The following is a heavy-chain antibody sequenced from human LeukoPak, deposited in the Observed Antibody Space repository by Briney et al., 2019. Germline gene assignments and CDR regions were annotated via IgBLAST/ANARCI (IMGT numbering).Heavy chain of an antibody. V-gene: IGHV1-2*02. D-gene: IGHD5/OR15-5a*01. J-gene: IGHJ4*02. CDR2: INPNSGGT. Sequence: ASVKVSCKASGYTFTGYYMHWVRQAPGQGLEWMGWINPNSGGTNYAQKFQGRVTMTRDTSISTAYMELSRLRSDDTAVYYCQSTPSTRTRIEDYWGQGTLVTVFS. CDR3: QSTPSTRTRIEDY. CDR1: GYTFTGYY.